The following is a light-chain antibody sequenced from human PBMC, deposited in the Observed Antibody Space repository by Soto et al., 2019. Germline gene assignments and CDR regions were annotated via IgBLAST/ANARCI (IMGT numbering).Light chain of an antibody. CDR2: EVS. Sequence: QSALTQPASVSGSPGQSITISCTGTSSDVGGYNFVSWYQQHPGKAPKVMIYEVSNRPSGVSNRFSGSKSGNTASLTISGLQAEGEADYYFSSYPTSSTLVFGGGTKLTVL. V-gene: IGLV2-14*01. J-gene: IGLJ2*01. CDR3: SSYPTSSTLV. CDR1: SSDVGGYNF.